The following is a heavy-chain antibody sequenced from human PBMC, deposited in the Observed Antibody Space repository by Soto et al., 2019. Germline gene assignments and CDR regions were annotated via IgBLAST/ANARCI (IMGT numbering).Heavy chain of an antibody. V-gene: IGHV1-69*13. CDR3: ARTPYYYDSSGYYRHFDY. D-gene: IGHD3-22*01. CDR1: GGTFSSYA. Sequence: SVKVSCKASGGTFSSYAISWVRQAPGQGLEWMGGIIPIFGTANYAQKFQGRVTITADESTSTAYMELSSLRSEDTAVYYCARTPYYYDSSGYYRHFDYWGQGTLVTVSA. CDR2: IIPIFGTA. J-gene: IGHJ4*02.